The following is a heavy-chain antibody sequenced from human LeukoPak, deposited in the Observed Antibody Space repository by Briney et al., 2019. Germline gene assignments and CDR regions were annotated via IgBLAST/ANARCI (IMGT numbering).Heavy chain of an antibody. V-gene: IGHV1-18*01. J-gene: IGHJ4*02. CDR2: ISANNGNT. CDR3: ARRIVVVTTGPHFDY. Sequence: ASVKVSCKASGYTFTSYGISWVRQAPGQGLEWMGWISANNGNTNYAQKLQGRVTMTTDTSTSTAYMELRSLRSDDTAVYYCARRIVVVTTGPHFDYWGQGTLVTVSS. CDR1: GYTFTSYG. D-gene: IGHD3-22*01.